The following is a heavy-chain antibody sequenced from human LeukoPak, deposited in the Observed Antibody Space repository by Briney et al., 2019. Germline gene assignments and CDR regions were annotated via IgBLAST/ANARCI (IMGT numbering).Heavy chain of an antibody. CDR1: GFTFSSYE. Sequence: GSLRLSCAASGFTFSSYEMNWVRQAPGKGLEWVSYISSSGSTIYYADSVKGRFTISRDNAKNSLYLQMNSLRAEDTAVYYCARDYGGSPPFDYWGQGTLVTVSS. CDR2: ISSSGSTI. V-gene: IGHV3-48*03. J-gene: IGHJ4*02. CDR3: ARDYGGSPPFDY. D-gene: IGHD4-23*01.